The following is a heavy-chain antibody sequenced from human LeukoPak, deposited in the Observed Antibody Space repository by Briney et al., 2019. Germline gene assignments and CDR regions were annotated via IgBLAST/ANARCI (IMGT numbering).Heavy chain of an antibody. V-gene: IGHV1-18*01. Sequence: ASVTVSSTASGYTFTTHGISWVRQAPGQGLEWMGSLSAYNGNTNYAQKLQGRVTMTTDTSTSTAYMELRSLRSDDTAVYYCARLSDYYDSSGYYYVFDYWGQGTLVAVSS. CDR2: LSAYNGNT. CDR1: GYTFTTHG. CDR3: ARLSDYYDSSGYYYVFDY. J-gene: IGHJ4*02. D-gene: IGHD3-22*01.